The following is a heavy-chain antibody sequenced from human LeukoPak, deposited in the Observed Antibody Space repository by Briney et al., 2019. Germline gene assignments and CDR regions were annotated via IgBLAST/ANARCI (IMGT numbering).Heavy chain of an antibody. V-gene: IGHV3-48*03. D-gene: IGHD2-21*02. Sequence: GGSLRLSCAASGFTFGSYEMNWVRQAPGKGLEWVSYISSSGSTIYYADSVKGRFTISRDNAKNSLYLQMNSLRAEDTAVYYCARVEYCGGDCSHFDYWGQGTLVTVSS. CDR3: ARVEYCGGDCSHFDY. J-gene: IGHJ4*02. CDR1: GFTFGSYE. CDR2: ISSSGSTI.